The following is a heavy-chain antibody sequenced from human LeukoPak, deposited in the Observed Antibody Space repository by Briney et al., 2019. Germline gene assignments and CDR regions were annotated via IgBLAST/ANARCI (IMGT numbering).Heavy chain of an antibody. D-gene: IGHD6-6*01. Sequence: GGSLRLSCAASGFTFSDYYMSWIRQAPGKGLEWVSYISSNGDAIYYAASVKGRFTISRNNAKNSLYLQMNSPRAEDTAVYYCAKGQSYSSSSGDWFDPWGQGTLVTVSS. CDR2: ISSNGDAI. CDR3: AKGQSYSSSSGDWFDP. CDR1: GFTFSDYY. J-gene: IGHJ5*02. V-gene: IGHV3-11*01.